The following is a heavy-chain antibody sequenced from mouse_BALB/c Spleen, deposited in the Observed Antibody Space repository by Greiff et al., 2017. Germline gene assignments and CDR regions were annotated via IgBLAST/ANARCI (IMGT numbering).Heavy chain of an antibody. CDR3: APHDTPRDYDYPFAY. V-gene: IGHV14-3*02. D-gene: IGHD2-4*01. CDR2: IDPANGNT. J-gene: IGHJ3*01. CDR1: GFNIKDTY. Sequence: EVQLQQSGAELVKPGASVKLSCTASGFNIKDTYMHWVKQRPEQGLEWIGRIDPANGNTKYDPKFQGKATITADTSSNTAYLQLSSLTSEDTAVYYCAPHDTPRDYDYPFAYWGQGTLVTVSA.